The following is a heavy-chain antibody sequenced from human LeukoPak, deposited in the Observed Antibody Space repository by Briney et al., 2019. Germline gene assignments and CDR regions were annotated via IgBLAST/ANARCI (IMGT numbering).Heavy chain of an antibody. CDR2: LSGSGGGT. CDR1: GFTFSSYA. Sequence: PGGSLRLSCAASGFTFSSYAMSWVRQAPGKGLEWVSALSGSGGGTFYADSVKGRFTISRDNSKNTLYLQMNSLRAEDTAVYYCAKELSGSYSPFDYWGQGTLVTVSS. D-gene: IGHD1-26*01. V-gene: IGHV3-23*01. J-gene: IGHJ4*02. CDR3: AKELSGSYSPFDY.